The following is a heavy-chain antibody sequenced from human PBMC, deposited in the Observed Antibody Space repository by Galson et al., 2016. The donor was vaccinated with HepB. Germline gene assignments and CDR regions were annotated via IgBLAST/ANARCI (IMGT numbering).Heavy chain of an antibody. D-gene: IGHD4-17*01. CDR2: ISSSSSYI. Sequence: SLRLSCAASGFTFSSYSMNWVRQSPGKGLEWVSSISSSSSYIYYADSVKGRFTISRDNAKNSLYLQMNSLRAEDTALYYCSGSYGDNDPLEYWGQGTLVTVSS. CDR3: SGSYGDNDPLEY. J-gene: IGHJ4*02. CDR1: GFTFSSYS. V-gene: IGHV3-21*01.